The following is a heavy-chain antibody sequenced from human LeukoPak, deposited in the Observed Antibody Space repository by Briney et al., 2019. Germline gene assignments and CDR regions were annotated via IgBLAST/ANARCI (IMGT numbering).Heavy chain of an antibody. CDR3: ARGPYYYGSRYMDV. CDR2: ISYDGSNK. D-gene: IGHD3-10*01. J-gene: IGHJ6*03. CDR1: GFTFSTYI. Sequence: GGSLRLSCAASGFTFSTYIMHWVRQAPGKGLEWVAVISYDGSNKYYADSVKGRSTISRDNSKNTLHLQMNSLRAEDTAVYYCARGPYYYGSRYMDVWGKGTTVTVSS. V-gene: IGHV3-30*04.